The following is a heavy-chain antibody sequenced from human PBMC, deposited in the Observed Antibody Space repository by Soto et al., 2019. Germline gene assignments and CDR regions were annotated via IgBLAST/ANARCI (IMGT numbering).Heavy chain of an antibody. CDR3: ARGQRFSDWFDP. CDR2: VYSSGGT. D-gene: IGHD3-3*01. J-gene: IGHJ5*02. V-gene: IGHV4-4*07. CDR1: GGSMSSYY. Sequence: SETLSLTCTVSGGSMSSYYWTWIRQPAGKGLEWIGRVYSSGGTHYSPSPKSRVIISLDTSKNQFSLRLLSVTDADTAVYFCARGQRFSDWFDPWGQGTLVTVSS.